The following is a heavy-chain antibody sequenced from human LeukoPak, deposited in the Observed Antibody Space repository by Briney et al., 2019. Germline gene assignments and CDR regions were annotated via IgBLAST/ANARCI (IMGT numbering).Heavy chain of an antibody. D-gene: IGHD3-22*01. CDR1: GGTFSSYA. J-gene: IGHJ4*02. CDR3: ARRSYYYDSSAAVYFDY. V-gene: IGHV1-69*13. CDR2: IIPIFDTA. Sequence: ASVKVSCKASGGTFSSYAISWVRQAPGQGLEWMGGIIPIFDTANYAQKFQGRVTITADVSTSTAYMELSSLRSEDTAVYYCARRSYYYDSSAAVYFDYWGQGTLVTVSS.